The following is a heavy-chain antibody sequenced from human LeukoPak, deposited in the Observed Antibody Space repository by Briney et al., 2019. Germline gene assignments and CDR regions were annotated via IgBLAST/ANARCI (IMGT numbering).Heavy chain of an antibody. Sequence: GGSLRLSCAASGFTFSTYGMNWVRQAPGKGLEWVSAISAGGGNTYYADSVKGRFTISRDNSKNTLFLEMNSLRAEDTAVYYCASYPGLSVDYWGQGTLVTVSS. V-gene: IGHV3-23*01. CDR1: GFTFSTYG. CDR2: ISAGGGNT. J-gene: IGHJ4*02. CDR3: ASYPGLSVDY. D-gene: IGHD2/OR15-2a*01.